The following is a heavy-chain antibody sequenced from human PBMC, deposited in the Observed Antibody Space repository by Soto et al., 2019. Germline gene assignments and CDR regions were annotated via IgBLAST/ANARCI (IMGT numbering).Heavy chain of an antibody. J-gene: IGHJ3*02. V-gene: IGHV3-23*01. CDR3: ANIPRPERGWDAFDI. CDR2: ISGSGGST. CDR1: GFTFSSYA. D-gene: IGHD3-10*01. Sequence: GGSLRLSCAASGFTFSSYAMSWVRQAPGKGLEWVSAISGSGGSTYYADSVKGRFTISRDNSKNTLYLQMNSLRAEDTAVYYCANIPRPERGWDAFDIWGQGTMVTVSS.